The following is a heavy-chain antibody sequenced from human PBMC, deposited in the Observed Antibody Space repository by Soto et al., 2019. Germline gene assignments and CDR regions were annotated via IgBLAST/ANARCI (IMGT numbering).Heavy chain of an antibody. CDR1: GFTFSSYS. V-gene: IGHV3-21*01. CDR2: ISSSSSYI. Sequence: GGSLRLSCAASGFTFSSYSMNWVRQAPGKGLEWVSSISSSSSYIYYADSVKGRFTISRDNAKNSLYPQMNSLRAEDTAVYYCARVNYYDSSGYHTPYFDYWGQGTLVTVSS. J-gene: IGHJ4*02. CDR3: ARVNYYDSSGYHTPYFDY. D-gene: IGHD3-22*01.